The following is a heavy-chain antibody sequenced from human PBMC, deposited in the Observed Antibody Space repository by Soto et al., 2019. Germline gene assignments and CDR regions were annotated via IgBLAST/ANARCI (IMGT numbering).Heavy chain of an antibody. CDR3: AAALSGTGAFDF. CDR1: GGSISSYY. CDR2: VYYSGST. Sequence: SETLSLTCTVSGGSISSYYWNWIRQPPGKGLEWIGFVYYSGSTSYYPSLKSRVTISIDTSKNQLSLKLSSVTAADTAVYYCAAALSGTGAFDFWGQGTMVTVSS. V-gene: IGHV4-59*08. J-gene: IGHJ3*01. D-gene: IGHD6-13*01.